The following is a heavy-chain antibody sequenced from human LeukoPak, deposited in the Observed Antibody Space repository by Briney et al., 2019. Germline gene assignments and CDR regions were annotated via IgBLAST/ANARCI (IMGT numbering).Heavy chain of an antibody. J-gene: IGHJ4*02. D-gene: IGHD7-27*01. CDR3: ARGPRTGDFDY. CDR1: EFSFTDYY. CDR2: INPNSGGT. V-gene: IGHV1-2*02. Sequence: GSVKVSCKASEFSFTDYYIHWVRQAPGQRLEWMGWINPNSGGTKYAQQFQGRVTMTRDTSIRTFYMELSRLTSDDTAVYYCARGPRTGDFDYWGQGTLVTVSS.